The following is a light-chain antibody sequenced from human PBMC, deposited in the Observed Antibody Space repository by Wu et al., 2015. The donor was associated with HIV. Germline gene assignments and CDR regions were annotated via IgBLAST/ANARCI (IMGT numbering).Light chain of an antibody. Sequence: EIVLTQSPGTLSLSPGERATLSCGASQSISVNYLAWYQQKPGRAPRLLIFGVSNRATGIPARFSGSGSGTDFTLTISRLEPEDFAVYYCQHYDPSSPWTFGPGTRVEIK. V-gene: IGKV3-20*01. CDR2: GVS. J-gene: IGKJ1*01. CDR1: QSISVNY. CDR3: QHYDPSSPWT.